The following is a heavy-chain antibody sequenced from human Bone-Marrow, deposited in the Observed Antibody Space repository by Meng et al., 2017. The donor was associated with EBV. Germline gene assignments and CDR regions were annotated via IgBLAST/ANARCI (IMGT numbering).Heavy chain of an antibody. V-gene: IGHV3-11*01. Sequence: GPLGVSGGGLVKPGGSLTLSWAAAGFTLSDYYMSWIRQAPGKGLEWVSHISNSGSIIYYAASVKGRFTISRDNAKNSLYLQMSSLRAEDTAVYYCASYHGSGSSIDYWGQGTLVTVSS. CDR2: ISNSGSII. D-gene: IGHD3-10*01. CDR3: ASYHGSGSSIDY. J-gene: IGHJ4*02. CDR1: GFTLSDYY.